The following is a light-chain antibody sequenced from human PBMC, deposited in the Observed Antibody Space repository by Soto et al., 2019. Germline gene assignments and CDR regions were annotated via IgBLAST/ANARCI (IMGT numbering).Light chain of an antibody. V-gene: IGKV1-17*03. CDR1: QGISSH. J-gene: IGKJ4*01. CDR3: LQYDSYPLT. Sequence: DIQMTQSPSAMSASVGARVTITCRASQGISSHVAWFQQKPGKVPNRLIYGASSLQSGVPSRFSGSGSGTEFTLTISSLQPEDVATYFCLQYDSYPLTFGGGAKVEIK. CDR2: GAS.